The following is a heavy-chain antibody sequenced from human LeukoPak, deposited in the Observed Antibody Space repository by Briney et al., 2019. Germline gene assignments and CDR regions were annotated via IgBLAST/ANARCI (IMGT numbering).Heavy chain of an antibody. Sequence: PSETLSLTCAVYGGSFSGYYWSWIRQPPGKGLEWIGEINHSGSTNYNPSLKSRVTISVDTSKSQFSLKLSSATAADTALYYCARASQYYDILTGYYTSRYFDYWGQGTLVTVSS. D-gene: IGHD3-9*01. CDR2: INHSGST. CDR3: ARASQYYDILTGYYTSRYFDY. V-gene: IGHV4-34*01. CDR1: GGSFSGYY. J-gene: IGHJ4*02.